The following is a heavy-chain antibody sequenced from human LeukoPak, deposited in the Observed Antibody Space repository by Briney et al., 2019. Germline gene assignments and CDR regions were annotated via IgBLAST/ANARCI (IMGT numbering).Heavy chain of an antibody. CDR1: AFTFSSYG. CDR2: ILYDGSNK. CDR3: AKDYYFKGFDY. Sequence: GGLRLSCAVSAFTFSSYGMHWVRQATGKGRGWVAAILYDGSNKYYADSVKGRFTITRDNYKNTLYLQMNSLRAEDTAVYYCAKDYYFKGFDYWGQGTLVTVSS. V-gene: IGHV3-30*18. J-gene: IGHJ4*02. D-gene: IGHD3-10*01.